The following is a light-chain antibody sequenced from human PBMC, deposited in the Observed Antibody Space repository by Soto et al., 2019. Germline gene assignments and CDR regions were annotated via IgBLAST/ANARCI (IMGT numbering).Light chain of an antibody. CDR1: QSISNS. CDR3: QHRFSWPPA. J-gene: IGKJ1*01. CDR2: DAF. Sequence: DIVLTHSPATLSLSPWEIATLSCRASQSISNSLAWYQQKPGQAPRLIINDAFNRATGIPARFSGSGSGTDFTLTISGLEPEDFAVYYCQHRFSWPPALGQGTKVDIK. V-gene: IGKV3-11*01.